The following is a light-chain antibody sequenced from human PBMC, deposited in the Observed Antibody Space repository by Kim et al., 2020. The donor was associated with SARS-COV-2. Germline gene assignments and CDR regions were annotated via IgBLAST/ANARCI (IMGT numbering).Light chain of an antibody. CDR2: EVT. CDR3: TSHANNNYI. V-gene: IGLV2-8*01. J-gene: IGLJ1*01. Sequence: PGQAVAISCSGTSSDFGSYNYVSWYQPHPGKAPKLMIFEVTKRPSGVPDRFSASMSGNTASLTISRLQPEDEADYYCTSHANNNYIFGTGTKVTVL. CDR1: SSDFGSYNY.